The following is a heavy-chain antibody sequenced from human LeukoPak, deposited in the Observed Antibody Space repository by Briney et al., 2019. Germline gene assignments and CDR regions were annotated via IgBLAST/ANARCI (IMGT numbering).Heavy chain of an antibody. D-gene: IGHD2-2*01. CDR3: ARDMIEPAARYYYYGMDV. CDR1: GFTFSSSV. Sequence: ASVKVSCKASGFTFSSSVLQWVRQARGQRLEWIGWIVVGSGNTNYAQKFQQRVTISRDMSTTTAYMELRSLRSDDTAVYYCARDMIEPAARYYYYGMDVWGQGTTVTVSS. J-gene: IGHJ6*02. V-gene: IGHV1-58*01. CDR2: IVVGSGNT.